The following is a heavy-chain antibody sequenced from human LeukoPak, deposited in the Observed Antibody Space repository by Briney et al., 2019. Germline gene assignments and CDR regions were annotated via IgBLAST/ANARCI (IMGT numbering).Heavy chain of an antibody. V-gene: IGHV5-51*01. J-gene: IGHJ4*02. D-gene: IGHD6-13*01. Sequence: GESLKISCKGSGYSFTSYWIGWVRQMPGKGLEWMGIIYPGDSDTRYSPSFQGQVTISPDKSISTAYLQWSSLKASDTAMYYCARLGMYSSSWTDYDYWGQGTLVTVSS. CDR2: IYPGDSDT. CDR1: GYSFTSYW. CDR3: ARLGMYSSSWTDYDY.